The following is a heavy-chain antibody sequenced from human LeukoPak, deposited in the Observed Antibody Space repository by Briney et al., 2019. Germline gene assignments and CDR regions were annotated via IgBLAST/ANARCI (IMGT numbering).Heavy chain of an antibody. CDR1: GGSISSSSYY. CDR3: ARAKYYYGSGMARPFDY. CDR2: INHSGST. D-gene: IGHD3-10*01. V-gene: IGHV4-39*07. Sequence: SGTLSLTCTVSGGSISSSSYYWGWIRQPPGKGLEWIGEINHSGSTNYNPSLKSRVTISVDTSKNQFSLKLSSVTAADTAVYYCARAKYYYGSGMARPFDYWGQGTLVTVSS. J-gene: IGHJ4*02.